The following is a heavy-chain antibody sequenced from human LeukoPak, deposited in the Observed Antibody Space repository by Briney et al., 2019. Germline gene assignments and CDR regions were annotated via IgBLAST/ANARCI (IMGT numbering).Heavy chain of an antibody. CDR3: VRDLT. V-gene: IGHV3-53*01. Sequence: GGSLRLYCAASGFPFGNNRMSWVRQPPGKGLEWLSVIYTDGTAYCSDSVKGRFNISRDNSKSTLYLQMNSLRADDTAVYYCVRDLTWGQGTLVTVSS. CDR1: GFPFGNNR. CDR2: IYTDGTA. J-gene: IGHJ5*02.